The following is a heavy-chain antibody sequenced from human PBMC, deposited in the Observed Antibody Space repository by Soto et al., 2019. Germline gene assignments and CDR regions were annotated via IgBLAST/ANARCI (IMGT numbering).Heavy chain of an antibody. J-gene: IGHJ4*02. CDR1: GGSISSDDYY. CDR2: IYYSGST. Sequence: PSETLSLTCTVSGGSISSDDYYWSWIRQPPGKGLEWIGYIYYSGSTNYNPSLQSRVTISIDTSENQFSLKLSSVTAADTAVYYCATVTGDYGGFDYWGQGTLVTVSS. D-gene: IGHD4-17*01. CDR3: ATVTGDYGGFDY. V-gene: IGHV4-61*08.